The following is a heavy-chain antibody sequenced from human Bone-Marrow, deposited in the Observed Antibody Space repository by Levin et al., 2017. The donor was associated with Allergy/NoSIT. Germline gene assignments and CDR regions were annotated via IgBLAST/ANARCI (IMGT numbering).Heavy chain of an antibody. J-gene: IGHJ6*03. Sequence: PSETLSLTCSVYGGSLSGYYWTWIRQAPGKGLEWIGEINHSGTANYEASLKSRVTISVDTSTNQFSLTLGSVTAADAAVYYCARANFGLVTPEYNYYYFMDVWAKGTTVTVSS. CDR3: ARANFGLVTPEYNYYYFMDV. CDR2: INHSGTA. D-gene: IGHD3/OR15-3a*01. CDR1: GGSLSGYY. V-gene: IGHV4-34*01.